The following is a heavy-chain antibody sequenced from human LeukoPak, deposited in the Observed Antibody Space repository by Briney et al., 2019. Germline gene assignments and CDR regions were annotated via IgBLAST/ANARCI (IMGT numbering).Heavy chain of an antibody. CDR2: FDPGERKL. CDR1: GYSLSELS. J-gene: IGHJ4*02. CDR3: ATGDEWQLLDY. V-gene: IGHV1-24*01. D-gene: IGHD3-10*01. Sequence: ASVKASCKVSGYSLSELSMHWVRQAPGKGLEYMGGFDPGERKLIYAEKLQGRVTMTEDKSTDTAYMELSSLRSEDTAVYYCATGDEWQLLDYWGQGTLVTVSS.